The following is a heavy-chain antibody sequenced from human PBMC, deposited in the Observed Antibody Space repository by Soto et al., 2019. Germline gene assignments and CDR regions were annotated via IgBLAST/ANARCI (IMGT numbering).Heavy chain of an antibody. V-gene: IGHV4-39*01. J-gene: IGHJ5*02. CDR1: GGSISSSSYY. CDR2: IYYSGST. D-gene: IGHD2-2*01. CDR3: ARHVWPYQLLHWFDP. Sequence: QLQLQESGPGLVKPSETLSLTCTVSGGSISSSSYYWGWIRQPPGKGLEWIGSIYYSGSTYYNPSLKSRVTISVDTSKNQFSLKLSSVTAADTAVYYCARHVWPYQLLHWFDPWGQGTLVTVSS.